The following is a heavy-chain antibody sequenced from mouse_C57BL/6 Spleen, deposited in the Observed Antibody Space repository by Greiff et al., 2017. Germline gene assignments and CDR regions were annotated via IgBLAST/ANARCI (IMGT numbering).Heavy chain of an antibody. CDR3: ASVVAPYYAMDY. J-gene: IGHJ4*01. CDR2: IYPGDGDT. D-gene: IGHD1-1*01. Sequence: VQLQESGAELVKPGASVKISCKASGYAFSSYWMNWVKQRPGKGLEWIGQIYPGDGDTNYNGKFKGKATLTADKSSSTAYMQLSSLTSEDSAVYFCASVVAPYYAMDYWGQGTSVTVSS. CDR1: GYAFSSYW. V-gene: IGHV1-80*01.